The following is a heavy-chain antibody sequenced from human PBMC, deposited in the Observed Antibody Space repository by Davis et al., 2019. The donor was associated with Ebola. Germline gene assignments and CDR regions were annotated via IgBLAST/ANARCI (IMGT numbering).Heavy chain of an antibody. D-gene: IGHD6-6*01. Sequence: SVKVSCKASGCTLSRFTVSWVRQAPGHGLEWMGWISAYNGKTHYAHNLQGRVTMTTETSTSTAYMELRSLTSDDTAMYYCARGPYSTSSRGWFDPWGQGTLVTVSS. CDR1: GCTLSRFT. CDR3: ARGPYSTSSRGWFDP. V-gene: IGHV1-18*01. J-gene: IGHJ5*02. CDR2: ISAYNGKT.